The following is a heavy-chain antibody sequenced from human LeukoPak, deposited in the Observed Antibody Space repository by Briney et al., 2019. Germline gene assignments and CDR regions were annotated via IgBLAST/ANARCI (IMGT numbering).Heavy chain of an antibody. V-gene: IGHV4-30-4*01. D-gene: IGHD5-18*01. CDR1: GGSISRGDYY. CDR2: IYYSGST. CDR3: ARVDTAMVPPDY. Sequence: SETLSLTCTVSGGSISRGDYYWRWIRQPPGKGLEWIGYIYYSGSTYYNPSLKSRVTISVDTSKNQFSLKLSSVTAADTAVYYCARVDTAMVPPDYWGQGTLVTVSS. J-gene: IGHJ4*02.